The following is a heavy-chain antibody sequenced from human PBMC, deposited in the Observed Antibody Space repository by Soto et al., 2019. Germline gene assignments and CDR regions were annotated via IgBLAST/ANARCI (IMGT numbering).Heavy chain of an antibody. J-gene: IGHJ6*02. CDR1: GGTFSSYT. CDR3: AIAVAGLYGMDV. D-gene: IGHD6-19*01. CDR2: IIPILAIR. V-gene: IGHV1-69*02. Sequence: QVQLVQSGAEVKKPGSSVRVSCKASGGTFSSYTISWVRQAPGQGLEWMGRIIPILAIRNYAQKFQGRVTITADKSTTTADMELSSLRSEDTAVDYCAIAVAGLYGMDVWGQGTTVTVSS.